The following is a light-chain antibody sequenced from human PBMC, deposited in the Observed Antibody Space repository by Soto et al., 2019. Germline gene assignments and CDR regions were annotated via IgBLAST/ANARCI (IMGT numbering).Light chain of an antibody. Sequence: DIQMTQSPSTLSASVGDRVTITCRASQSISDSLAWYQQKPGKAPKLLIYEASTLQSGVPSRFSGSGSGTEFTLTISGLLPEDFAAYHCQQLYTLPFTFGQGTRLEIK. CDR3: QQLYTLPFT. CDR1: QSISDS. V-gene: IGKV1-5*01. J-gene: IGKJ5*01. CDR2: EAS.